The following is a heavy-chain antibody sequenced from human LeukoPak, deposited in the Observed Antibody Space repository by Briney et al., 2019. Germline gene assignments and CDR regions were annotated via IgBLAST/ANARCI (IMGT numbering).Heavy chain of an antibody. CDR1: GFSVGNNY. CDR2: IYSGGST. Sequence: GGSLRLSCVASGFSVGNNYMNWVRQAPGKGLEWVSVIYSGGSTYYADSVKGRFTISRDSSKNTLYLQIHSLRVEDTAVYYCARAMRDASVSLRFDYWGQGTLVTVSS. D-gene: IGHD5-24*01. J-gene: IGHJ4*02. V-gene: IGHV3-66*02. CDR3: ARAMRDASVSLRFDY.